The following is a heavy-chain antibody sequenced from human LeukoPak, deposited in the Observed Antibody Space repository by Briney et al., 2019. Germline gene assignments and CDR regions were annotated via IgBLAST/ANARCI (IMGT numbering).Heavy chain of an antibody. CDR3: AADPDTTMAFDC. J-gene: IGHJ4*02. CDR1: GFTFTSSS. Sequence: SVKVSCKASGFTFTSSSIQWIRQARGQRLEWIGWIVAYSTDTYYAQRFQERVTIARDMSTSTAYLELSSLRSEDTAVYYCAADPDTTMAFDCWGQGTLVTVSS. CDR2: IVAYSTDT. V-gene: IGHV1-58*02. D-gene: IGHD5-18*01.